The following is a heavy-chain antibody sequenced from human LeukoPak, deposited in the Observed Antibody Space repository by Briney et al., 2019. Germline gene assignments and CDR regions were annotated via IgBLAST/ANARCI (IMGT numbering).Heavy chain of an antibody. CDR2: ISDSGETT. CDR1: GFTFSKYA. V-gene: IGHV3-23*01. Sequence: GGSLRLSCAASGFTFSKYAVSWLRQAPGKGLEWVSAISDSGETTHSADSVKGRFAISRDNSKNTLYLQMNSLRAEDTAIYYCAKAPINMAWANWFDPWGQGTLVTVSS. J-gene: IGHJ5*02. D-gene: IGHD3-10*01. CDR3: AKAPINMAWANWFDP.